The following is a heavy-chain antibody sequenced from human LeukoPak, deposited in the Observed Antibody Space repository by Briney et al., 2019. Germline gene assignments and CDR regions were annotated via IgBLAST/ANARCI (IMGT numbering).Heavy chain of an antibody. CDR1: GFTFSSYA. CDR3: AELGITMIGGV. J-gene: IGHJ6*04. D-gene: IGHD3-10*02. V-gene: IGHV3-23*01. Sequence: GGSLRLSCAASGFTFSSYAMSWVRQAPGKGLEWVSAISGSAIYYADSVKGRFTISRDNAKNSLYLQMNSLRAEDTAVYYCAELGITMIGGVWGKGTTVTISS. CDR2: ISGSAI.